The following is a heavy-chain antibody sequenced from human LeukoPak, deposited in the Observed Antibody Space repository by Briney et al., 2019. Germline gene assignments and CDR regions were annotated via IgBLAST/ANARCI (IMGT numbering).Heavy chain of an antibody. Sequence: GASVKVSCKASGYTFTSYYMHWVRQAPGQGLEWMGIINPSGGSTSYAQKFQGRVTMTRYTSTSTVYMELSSLRSEDTAVYYCARDFGDDSSGYYYELDAFDIWGQGIMVTVSS. J-gene: IGHJ3*02. CDR3: ARDFGDDSSGYYYELDAFDI. CDR2: INPSGGST. D-gene: IGHD3-22*01. V-gene: IGHV1-46*01. CDR1: GYTFTSYY.